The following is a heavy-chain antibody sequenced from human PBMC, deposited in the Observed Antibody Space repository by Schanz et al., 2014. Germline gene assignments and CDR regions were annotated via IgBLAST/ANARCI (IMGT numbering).Heavy chain of an antibody. CDR3: ARDYYDSSGYYYCDY. J-gene: IGHJ4*02. Sequence: QVQLVQSGAEVKKPGASVKVSCKASGYTFTGYYVHWVRQAPGQGLEWMGRIIPILGIATYAQKFQGRLTITADKSTSTAYMELSSLRSEDTAMYYCARDYYDSSGYYYCDYWGQGTLVTVSS. CDR1: GYTFTGYY. D-gene: IGHD3-22*01. CDR2: IIPILGIA. V-gene: IGHV1-69*09.